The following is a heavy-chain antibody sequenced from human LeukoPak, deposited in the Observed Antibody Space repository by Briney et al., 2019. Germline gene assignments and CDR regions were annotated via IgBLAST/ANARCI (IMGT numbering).Heavy chain of an antibody. Sequence: PSETLSLTCAVYGGSFSGYYWSWIRQPPGKGLEWIGEINHSGSTNYNPSLKSRVTISVDTSKNQFSLKLSSVTAVDTAVYYCARLEWLVRYFDYWGQGTLVTVSS. V-gene: IGHV4-34*01. D-gene: IGHD6-19*01. CDR3: ARLEWLVRYFDY. CDR1: GGSFSGYY. CDR2: INHSGST. J-gene: IGHJ4*02.